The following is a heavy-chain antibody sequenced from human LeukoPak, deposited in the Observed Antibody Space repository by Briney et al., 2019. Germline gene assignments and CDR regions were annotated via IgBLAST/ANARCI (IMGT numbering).Heavy chain of an antibody. Sequence: GASVKVSCKASGYTFTGYYMHWVRQAPGQGLEWMGWINPNSGGTNYAQKFQGRVTMTRDTSISTAYMELSRLRSDDAAVYYCARGSRFGDRCDMDYWGQGTLVTVSS. V-gene: IGHV1-2*02. D-gene: IGHD3-10*01. CDR2: INPNSGGT. CDR3: ARGSRFGDRCDMDY. CDR1: GYTFTGYY. J-gene: IGHJ4*02.